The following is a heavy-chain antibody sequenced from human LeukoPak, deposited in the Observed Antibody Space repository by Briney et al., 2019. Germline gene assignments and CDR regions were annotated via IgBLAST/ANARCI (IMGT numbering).Heavy chain of an antibody. CDR1: GFTFTSYS. CDR3: VRDMTTVTTRYLQH. Sequence: GGFLRLSCAASGFTFTSYSMSGSSKHRYYADSVKGRFTISRDSAKSSLYLQMNSLRAEDTAVYYCVRDMTTVTTRYLQHWGQGTLVTVSS. D-gene: IGHD4-17*01. J-gene: IGHJ1*01. V-gene: IGHV3-21*01. CDR2: GSSKHR.